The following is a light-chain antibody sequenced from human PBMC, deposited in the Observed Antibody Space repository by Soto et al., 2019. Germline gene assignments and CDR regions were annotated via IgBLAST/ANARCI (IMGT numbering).Light chain of an antibody. Sequence: ETVMTQSPATLSVSPGERATLSCRASQSVSSKLAWYQQKPGQAPRLLIYGASTRATGIPARFSGSGSGTEFTLSISSLQSEDFAVYYCQQYNNWPWAFGQGTRWIS. J-gene: IGKJ1*01. CDR3: QQYNNWPWA. CDR2: GAS. CDR1: QSVSSK. V-gene: IGKV3D-15*01.